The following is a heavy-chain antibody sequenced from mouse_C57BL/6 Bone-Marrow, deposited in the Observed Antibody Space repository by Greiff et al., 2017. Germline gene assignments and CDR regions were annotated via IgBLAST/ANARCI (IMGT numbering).Heavy chain of an antibody. J-gene: IGHJ1*03. D-gene: IGHD1-1*01. CDR2: IYPSDGST. Sequence: QVQLQQPGPELVKPGASVKLSCKASGYTFTSYDINWVKQRPGQGLEWIGWIYPSDGSTKYNEKFKGKATLTVDTSSSTAYMELHSLTSEDSAVYFLARLEFGVSSGDGYFDVWGTGTTVTVSS. CDR1: GYTFTSYD. V-gene: IGHV1-85*01. CDR3: ARLEFGVSSGDGYFDV.